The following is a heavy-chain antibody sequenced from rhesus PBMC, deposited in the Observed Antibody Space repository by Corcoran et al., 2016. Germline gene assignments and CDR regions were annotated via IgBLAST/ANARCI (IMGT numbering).Heavy chain of an antibody. CDR2: IYGSGSST. D-gene: IGHD2-21*01. J-gene: IGHJ4*01. Sequence: QLQLQESGPGLVKPSETLSVTCAVSGGSISSSYWSWIRQAPGKGLEWIGYIYGSGSSTNYNPSLKSRVHLSVDTSKNQLSLKLSSVTAADTAVYYCASDRYCTGSGCYALDYWGQGVLVTVSS. CDR3: ASDRYCTGSGCYALDY. CDR1: GGSISSSY. V-gene: IGHV4-169*02.